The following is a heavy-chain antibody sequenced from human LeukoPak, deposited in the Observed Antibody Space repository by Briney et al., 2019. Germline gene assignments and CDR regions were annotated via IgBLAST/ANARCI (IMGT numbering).Heavy chain of an antibody. Sequence: GRSLRLSCAVSGFTFGTYAMHWVRQAPGKGLEWVSYISSSGSTIYYADSVKGRFTISRDNAKNSLYLQMNSLRAEDTAVYYCARVHSGYDFFDYWGQGTLVTVSS. V-gene: IGHV3-48*03. CDR3: ARVHSGYDFFDY. CDR1: GFTFGTYA. CDR2: ISSSGSTI. D-gene: IGHD5-12*01. J-gene: IGHJ4*02.